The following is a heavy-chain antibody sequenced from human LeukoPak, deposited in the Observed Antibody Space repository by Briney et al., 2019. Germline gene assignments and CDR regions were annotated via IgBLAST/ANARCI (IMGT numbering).Heavy chain of an antibody. V-gene: IGHV3-23*01. CDR1: GFTFSSYA. CDR2: ISGSGGST. D-gene: IGHD2-2*01. CDR3: AKSSGCSSTSCYSRVFDY. Sequence: GGSLRLSCAASGFTFSSYAMSWVRQAPGKGLEWVSAISGSGGSTYYADSVKGRFTISRDNSKNTLYLQMNSLRAEDTAVYYCAKSSGCSSTSCYSRVFDYWGQGTLVTASS. J-gene: IGHJ4*02.